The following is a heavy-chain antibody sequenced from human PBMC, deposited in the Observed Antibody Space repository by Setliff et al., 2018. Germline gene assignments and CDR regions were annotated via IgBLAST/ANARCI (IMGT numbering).Heavy chain of an antibody. Sequence: SETLSLTCTVSGGSISSSSYYWGWIRQPPGKGLEWIGIIYYSGSTYYNPFLKSRVTISVDTSKNQFSLKLSSVTAADTAVYYCARQQQLVIGSTAYYYYGMDVWGQGTTVTVSS. V-gene: IGHV4-39*07. CDR3: ARQQQLVIGSTAYYYYGMDV. CDR2: IYYSGST. D-gene: IGHD6-13*01. J-gene: IGHJ6*02. CDR1: GGSISSSSYY.